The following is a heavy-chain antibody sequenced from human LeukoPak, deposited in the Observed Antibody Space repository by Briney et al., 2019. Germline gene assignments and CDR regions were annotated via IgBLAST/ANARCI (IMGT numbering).Heavy chain of an antibody. J-gene: IGHJ4*02. D-gene: IGHD5-24*01. Sequence: KPSETLSLTCTVSGGSISSSSYYWGWIRQPPGKGLEWIGSIYYSGSTYYSPSLKSRVTISVDTSKNQFSLKLSSVTAADTAVYYCARDLDGYNYYFDYWGQGTLVTVSS. V-gene: IGHV4-39*07. CDR2: IYYSGST. CDR3: ARDLDGYNYYFDY. CDR1: GGSISSSSYY.